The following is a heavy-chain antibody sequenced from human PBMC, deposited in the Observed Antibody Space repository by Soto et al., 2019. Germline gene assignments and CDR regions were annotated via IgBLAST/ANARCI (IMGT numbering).Heavy chain of an antibody. CDR2: IWYDGSNK. D-gene: IGHD3-3*01. CDR3: ARSRVVRQSWAHYYYGMDV. Sequence: GGSLRLSCAASGFTFSSYGMHWVRQAPGKGLEWVAVIWYDGSNKYYADSVKGRFTISRDNSKNTLYLQMNSLRAEDTAVYYCARSRVVRQSWAHYYYGMDVWGQGPTVTGSS. CDR1: GFTFSSYG. V-gene: IGHV3-33*08. J-gene: IGHJ6*02.